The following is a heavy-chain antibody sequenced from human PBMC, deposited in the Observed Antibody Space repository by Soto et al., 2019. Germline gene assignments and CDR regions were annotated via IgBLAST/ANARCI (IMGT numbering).Heavy chain of an antibody. V-gene: IGHV3-30-3*01. Sequence: GGSLRLSCAASGFTFSSYAMHWVRQDPGKGLEWVAVISYDGSNKYYADSVKGRFTISRDNSKNTLYLQMNSLRAEDTAVYYCARDRIRFDGDDYYYYGMDVWGQGTTVTVSS. J-gene: IGHJ6*02. CDR1: GFTFSSYA. D-gene: IGHD3-3*01. CDR3: ARDRIRFDGDDYYYYGMDV. CDR2: ISYDGSNK.